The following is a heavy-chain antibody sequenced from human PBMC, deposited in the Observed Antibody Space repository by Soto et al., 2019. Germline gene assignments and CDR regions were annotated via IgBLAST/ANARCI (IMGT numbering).Heavy chain of an antibody. D-gene: IGHD6-19*01. CDR1: GGTFSSYA. V-gene: IGHV1-69*01. CDR2: IIPIFGTA. J-gene: IGHJ6*02. Sequence: QVQLVQSGAEVKKPGSSVKVSCKASGGTFSSYAISWVRQAPGQGLEWMGGIIPIFGTANYAQKFQGRVTITADESTSTAYMELSSLRSDDTAVYYCARGPKAVAGFDYYYYGMDVWGQGTTVTVSS. CDR3: ARGPKAVAGFDYYYYGMDV.